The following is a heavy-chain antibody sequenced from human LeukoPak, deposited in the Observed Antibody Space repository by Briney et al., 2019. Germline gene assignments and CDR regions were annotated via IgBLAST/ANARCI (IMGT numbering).Heavy chain of an antibody. Sequence: PSETLSLTCTVSGGSISSSTYYWGWIRQPPGKGLDWIGSVYSSGSTHYNPSLKSRVTISVDTSKSQFSLKLSSVTAADTAVYYCARGVVAGYTPHWGQGTLVTVSS. V-gene: IGHV4-39*07. CDR1: GGSISSSTYY. J-gene: IGHJ4*02. D-gene: IGHD5-24*01. CDR2: VYSSGST. CDR3: ARGVVAGYTPH.